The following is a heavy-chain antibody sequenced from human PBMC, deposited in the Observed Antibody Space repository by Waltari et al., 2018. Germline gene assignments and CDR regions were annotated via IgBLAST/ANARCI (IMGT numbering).Heavy chain of an antibody. Sequence: GQQAPGKGLEWMGLVDPEDGETIYAEKFQGRVTITADTSTDTANMELSSLRSEDTAVYYCATEGGSYSFFDYWGQGTLVTVSS. J-gene: IGHJ4*02. V-gene: IGHV1-69-2*01. CDR2: VDPEDGET. CDR3: ATEGGSYSFFDY. D-gene: IGHD1-26*01.